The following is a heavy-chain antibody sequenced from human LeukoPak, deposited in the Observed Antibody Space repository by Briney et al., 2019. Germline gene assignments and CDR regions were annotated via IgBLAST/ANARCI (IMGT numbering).Heavy chain of an antibody. D-gene: IGHD6-25*01. CDR2: ISSSGSTI. V-gene: IGHV3-48*04. CDR3: ARDRLYYYGMDV. Sequence: PGGSLRLSCAASGFTSSSYSMNWVRQAPGKGLEWVSYISSSGSTIYYADSVKGRFTISRDNAKNSLYLQMNSLRAEDTAVYYCARDRLYYYGMDVWGQGTTVTVSS. J-gene: IGHJ6*02. CDR1: GFTSSSYS.